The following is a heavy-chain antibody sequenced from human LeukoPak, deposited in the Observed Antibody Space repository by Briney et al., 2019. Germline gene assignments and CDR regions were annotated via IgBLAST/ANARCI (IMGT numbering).Heavy chain of an antibody. Sequence: ASVKVSCKASGYTFTSYYTHWVRQAPGQGLEWMGIINPSGGSTSYAQKFQGRVTMTRDTSTSTVYMELSSLRSEDTAVYYCARTSRGSVWKNWFDPWGQGTLVTVSS. CDR1: GYTFTSYY. J-gene: IGHJ5*02. D-gene: IGHD3-10*01. CDR2: INPSGGST. CDR3: ARTSRGSVWKNWFDP. V-gene: IGHV1-46*01.